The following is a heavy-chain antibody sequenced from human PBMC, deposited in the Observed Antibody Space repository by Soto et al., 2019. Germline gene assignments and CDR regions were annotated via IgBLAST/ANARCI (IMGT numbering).Heavy chain of an antibody. Sequence: SETLSLTCTVSWGSISSYYWSWIRQPPGKGLEWIGYIYYSGSTNYNPSLKSRVTISVDTSKNQFSLKLSSVSAADTAVYYCAREYYYDSSGIGFDPWATGTLVTVS. D-gene: IGHD3-22*01. J-gene: IGHJ5*02. V-gene: IGHV4-59*01. CDR3: AREYYYDSSGIGFDP. CDR1: WGSISSYY. CDR2: IYYSGST.